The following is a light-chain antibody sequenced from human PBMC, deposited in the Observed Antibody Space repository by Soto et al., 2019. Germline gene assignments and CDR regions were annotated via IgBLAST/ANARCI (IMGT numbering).Light chain of an antibody. CDR2: GAS. V-gene: IGKV1-8*01. Sequence: AIRMTQSPSSLSASAGDRVAIACRASQAVGRYLAWYQQKPGQAPKLLIYGASTLQSGVPSRFSGGGSGTDFTLTISCLQSEDFAIYYCQHYKNYPWTFGQGTKVEIK. CDR1: QAVGRY. CDR3: QHYKNYPWT. J-gene: IGKJ1*01.